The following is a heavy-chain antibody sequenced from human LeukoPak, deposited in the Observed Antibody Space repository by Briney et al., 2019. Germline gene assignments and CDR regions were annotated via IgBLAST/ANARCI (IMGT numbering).Heavy chain of an antibody. CDR1: GGSISSDY. CDR2: IYYNGIA. CDR3: ARTSRYYDTLTGLVGYWFDP. D-gene: IGHD3-9*01. J-gene: IGHJ5*02. Sequence: MPSETLSLTCTVSGGSISSDYWSWIRQPPGKGLEWIGYIYYNGIANYTPSLRSRLTISLDTSKNQFSLNLDSVTAADTAVYYCARTSRYYDTLTGLVGYWFDPWGQGTLVTVSS. V-gene: IGHV4-59*01.